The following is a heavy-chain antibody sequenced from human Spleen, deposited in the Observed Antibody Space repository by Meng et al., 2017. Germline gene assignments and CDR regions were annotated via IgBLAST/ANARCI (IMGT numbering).Heavy chain of an antibody. Sequence: SVKVSCKASGGTFSSYAISWVRQAPGQGLEWMGGIIPVFGTENYEQKFKGRVTITTDDSTTTAYMELSSLRSEDTAIYYCARDKYSGWPIYAMSIWGQGTTVTVSS. CDR1: GGTFSSYA. D-gene: IGHD6-19*01. J-gene: IGHJ3*02. V-gene: IGHV1-69*05. CDR3: ARDKYSGWPIYAMSI. CDR2: IIPVFGTE.